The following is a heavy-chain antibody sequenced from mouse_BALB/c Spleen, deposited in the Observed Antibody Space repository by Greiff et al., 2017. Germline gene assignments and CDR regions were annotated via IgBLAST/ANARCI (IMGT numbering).Heavy chain of an antibody. CDR2: ISYSGST. Sequence: VQLKQSGPGLVKPSQSLSLTCTVTGYSITSDYAWNWIRQFPGNKLEWMGYISYSGSTSYNPSLKSRISITRDTSKNQFFLQLNSVTTEDTATYYCARRGSGYGSDYWGQGTTLTVSS. CDR1: GYSITSDYA. V-gene: IGHV3-2*02. CDR3: ARRGSGYGSDY. D-gene: IGHD3-1*01. J-gene: IGHJ2*01.